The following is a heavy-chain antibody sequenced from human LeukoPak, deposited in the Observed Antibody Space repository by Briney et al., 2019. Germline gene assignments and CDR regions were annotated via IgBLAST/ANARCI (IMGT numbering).Heavy chain of an antibody. CDR1: GYTFTAYY. V-gene: IGHV1-2*02. CDR2: INPNSGGT. J-gene: IGHJ4*02. D-gene: IGHD1-26*01. Sequence: ASVKVSCKASGYTFTAYYMHWLRQAPGQGLEWMGWINPNSGGTNYAQNFQGRVTMTRDTSISTAYMELSRLRSDDTAVYYCASDLWGVGPSLVGYYFDHWGRGTLVTVSS. CDR3: ASDLWGVGPSLVGYYFDH.